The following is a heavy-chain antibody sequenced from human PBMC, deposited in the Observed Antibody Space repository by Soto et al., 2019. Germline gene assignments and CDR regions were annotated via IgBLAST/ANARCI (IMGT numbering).Heavy chain of an antibody. CDR2: IYYSGTT. D-gene: IGHD6-19*01. J-gene: IGHJ4*02. CDR3: ARHSDWYKSFDY. Sequence: TSETLSLTCAVSGYSISSSNLWGWIRQPPGKGLEWIGYIYYSGTTYYNPSLKSRVSMSGDTSKKQSSLKLSSVTAADTAVYYCARHSDWYKSFDYWGQGTLVTVSS. CDR1: GYSISSSNL. V-gene: IGHV4-28*01.